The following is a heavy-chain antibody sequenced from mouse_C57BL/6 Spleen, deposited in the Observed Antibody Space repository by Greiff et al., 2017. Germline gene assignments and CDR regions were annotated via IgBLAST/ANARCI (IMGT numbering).Heavy chain of an antibody. D-gene: IGHD1-1*01. Sequence: QVQLQQSGPELVKPGASVKLSCKASGYTFTSYDINWVKQRPGQGLEWIGWIYPRDGSTKYTEKFKGKATLTVDTSSSTAYMELHSLTSEDSAVYFGAREGDYYGSSYYFDYWGQGTTLTVSS. V-gene: IGHV1-85*01. CDR1: GYTFTSYD. J-gene: IGHJ2*01. CDR3: AREGDYYGSSYYFDY. CDR2: IYPRDGST.